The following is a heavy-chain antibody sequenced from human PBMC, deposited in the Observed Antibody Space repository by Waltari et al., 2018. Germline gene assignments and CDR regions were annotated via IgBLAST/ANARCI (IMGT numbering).Heavy chain of an antibody. CDR1: GGTFSSYA. D-gene: IGHD3-3*01. J-gene: IGHJ6*02. CDR3: ARGAGSGYSRDYYYGMDV. V-gene: IGHV1-69*04. CDR2: IIPILGIA. Sequence: QVQLVQSGAEVKKPGSSVKVSCKASGGTFSSYAISWVRQAPGQGLEWMGRIIPILGIANYAQKFQGRVTITADKSTSTAYMELSSLRSEDTAVYYCARGAGSGYSRDYYYGMDVWGQGTTVTVSS.